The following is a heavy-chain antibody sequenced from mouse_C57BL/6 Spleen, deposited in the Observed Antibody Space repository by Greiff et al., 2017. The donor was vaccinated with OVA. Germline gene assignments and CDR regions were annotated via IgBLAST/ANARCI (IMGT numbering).Heavy chain of an antibody. J-gene: IGHJ1*03. V-gene: IGHV5-17*01. CDR1: GFTFSDYG. Sequence: EVNVVESGGGLVKPGGSLKLSCAASGFTFSDYGMHWVRQAPEKGLEWVAYISSGSSTIYYADTVKGRFTISRDNAKNTLFLQMTSLRSEDTAMYYCARSYDGTSNWYFDVWGTGTTVTVSS. CDR2: ISSGSSTI. CDR3: ARSYDGTSNWYFDV. D-gene: IGHD2-3*01.